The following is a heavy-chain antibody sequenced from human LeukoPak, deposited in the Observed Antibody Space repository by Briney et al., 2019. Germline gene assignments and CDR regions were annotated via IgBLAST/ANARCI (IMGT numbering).Heavy chain of an antibody. CDR3: ARPIFGVVISAFDI. J-gene: IGHJ3*02. D-gene: IGHD3-3*01. CDR1: GFTFSSYA. V-gene: IGHV3-23*01. Sequence: GGSLRLSCAASGFTFSSYAMSWVRQAPGKGLEWVSAISSSGGSTYYADSVKGRFTISRDNSKNTLYLQMNSLRAEDTAVYYCARPIFGVVISAFDIWGQGTMVTVSS. CDR2: ISSSGGST.